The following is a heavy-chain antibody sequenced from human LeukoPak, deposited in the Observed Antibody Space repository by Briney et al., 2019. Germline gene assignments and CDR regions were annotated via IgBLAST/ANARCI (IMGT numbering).Heavy chain of an antibody. Sequence: GGSLRLSCAASGFTFSTYWIHWVRHAPGKGLVWVSRINVDGSSTSYAGSVKGRFTISRDNAENTLYLQMNSLRAEDTAVYYCARGHTTMVTSHFDSWGQGTLVTVSS. D-gene: IGHD5-18*01. V-gene: IGHV3-74*01. CDR3: ARGHTTMVTSHFDS. CDR1: GFTFSTYW. CDR2: INVDGSST. J-gene: IGHJ4*02.